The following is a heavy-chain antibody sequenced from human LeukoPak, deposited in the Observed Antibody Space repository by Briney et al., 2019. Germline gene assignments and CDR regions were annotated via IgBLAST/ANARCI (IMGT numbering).Heavy chain of an antibody. J-gene: IGHJ4*02. CDR2: IYYSGST. CDR3: ARLAVDYYDSSGYYFDY. V-gene: IGHV4-39*01. D-gene: IGHD3-22*01. CDR1: GGSISSSSNY. Sequence: PSETLSLTCTVPGGSISSSSNYWGWIRQPPGKGLEWIGSIYYSGSTYYNPSLKSRVTISVDTSKNQFSLKLSSVTAADTAVYYCARLAVDYYDSSGYYFDYWGQGTLVTVSS.